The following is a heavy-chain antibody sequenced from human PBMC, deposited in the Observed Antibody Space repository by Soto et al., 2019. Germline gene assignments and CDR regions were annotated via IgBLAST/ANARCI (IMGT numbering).Heavy chain of an antibody. J-gene: IGHJ4*02. CDR2: IKQDGSEK. D-gene: IGHD6-19*01. CDR1: GFTFSSYW. V-gene: IGHV3-7*01. Sequence: ESGGGLVQPGGSLRLSCAASGFTFSSYWMSWVRQAPGKGLEWVANIKQDGSEKYYVDSVKGRFTISRDNAKNSLYLQMNSLRAEDTAVYYCARTGGYSSGWYRFDYWGQGTLVTVSS. CDR3: ARTGGYSSGWYRFDY.